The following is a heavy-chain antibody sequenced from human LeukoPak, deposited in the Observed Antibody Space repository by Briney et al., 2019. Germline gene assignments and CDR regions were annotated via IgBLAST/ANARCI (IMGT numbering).Heavy chain of an antibody. Sequence: ASVKVSCKASGYTFTDYFMHWVRQAPGQGLEWMGWINPNSGGTNYAQKFQGRVTMTGDTSISTAYMELSGLRSDDTAVYYCARSPSNWFDPWGQGTLVTVSS. V-gene: IGHV1-2*02. CDR2: INPNSGGT. CDR1: GYTFTDYF. J-gene: IGHJ5*02. CDR3: ARSPSNWFDP.